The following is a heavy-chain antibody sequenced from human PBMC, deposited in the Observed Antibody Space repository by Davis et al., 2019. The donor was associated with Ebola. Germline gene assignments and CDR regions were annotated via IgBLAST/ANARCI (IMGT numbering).Heavy chain of an antibody. J-gene: IGHJ3*02. D-gene: IGHD3-3*01. Sequence: GESLKISCAASGFTFSSYSMNWVRQAPGKGLEWVSSISSSSSYIYYADSVKGRFTISRDNAKNSLYLQMNSLRAEDTAVYYCARDRFWLLPITIFGVVMERSHAFDIWGQGTMVTVSS. V-gene: IGHV3-21*01. CDR2: ISSSSSYI. CDR3: ARDRFWLLPITIFGVVMERSHAFDI. CDR1: GFTFSSYS.